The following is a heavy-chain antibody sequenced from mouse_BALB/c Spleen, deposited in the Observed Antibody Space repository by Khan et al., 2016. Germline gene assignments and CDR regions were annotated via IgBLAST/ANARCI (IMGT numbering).Heavy chain of an antibody. CDR2: INTYTGDK. CDR3: ARPDF. J-gene: IGHJ2*01. CDR1: GYTFTNYG. V-gene: IGHV9-3-1*01. Sequence: QIQLVQSGPELKKPGETVKISCRTSGYTFTNYGMNWVKQAPGKDLKWIGWINTYTGDKAYADDFNGRFVFSLETSASTGDLQINNHIKGDAATYFCARPDFWGQGTTLTVSS.